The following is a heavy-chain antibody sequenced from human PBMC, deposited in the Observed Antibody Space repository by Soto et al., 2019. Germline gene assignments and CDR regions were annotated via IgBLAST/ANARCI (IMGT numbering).Heavy chain of an antibody. CDR3: ARTNRSLYYFDY. Sequence: ASETLSLTCTVSGGSIGSGGYYWSWIRQPPGKGLEWIGYIYYSGSTYYNPSLKSRITISVDTSKNQFSLKLTSVTAADTAVYYCARTNRSLYYFDYWGQGTLVTVSS. CDR1: GGSIGSGGYY. J-gene: IGHJ4*02. V-gene: IGHV4-31*03. CDR2: IYYSGST.